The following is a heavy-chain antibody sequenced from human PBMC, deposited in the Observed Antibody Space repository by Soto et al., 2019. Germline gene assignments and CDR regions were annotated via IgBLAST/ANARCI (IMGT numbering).Heavy chain of an antibody. V-gene: IGHV4-59*01. J-gene: IGHJ6*02. D-gene: IGHD3-9*01. CDR2: MYNTGST. CDR1: GGSISSYY. CDR3: ARIGRYFDGFDYYYYYGMDV. Sequence: SETLSLTCTVSGGSISSYYWSWIRQPTGKGLEWIGYMYNTGSTIYNPSLKSRVTISVDTSKNQFSLKLNSVTAADTAVYYCARIGRYFDGFDYYYYYGMDVWGQGTTLTVSS.